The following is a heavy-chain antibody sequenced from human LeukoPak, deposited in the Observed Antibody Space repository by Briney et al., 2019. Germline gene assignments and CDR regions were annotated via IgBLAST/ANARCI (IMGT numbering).Heavy chain of an antibody. J-gene: IGHJ4*02. D-gene: IGHD3-22*01. Sequence: PGGSLRLSCAASGFTFSDYYMSWIRQAPGKGPEWVSYIDGTSSYTNYADSVKGRFTISRDNARNSLYLQMNNLRADDTAIYYCAKHYYDAAGYYAHFDCWGQGTLVTVPS. V-gene: IGHV3-11*06. CDR2: IDGTSSYT. CDR3: AKHYYDAAGYYAHFDC. CDR1: GFTFSDYY.